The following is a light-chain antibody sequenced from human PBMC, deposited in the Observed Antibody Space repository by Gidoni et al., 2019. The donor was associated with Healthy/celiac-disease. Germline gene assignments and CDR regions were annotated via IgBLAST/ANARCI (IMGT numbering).Light chain of an antibody. CDR1: SSNIGNNY. CDR3: GTWDSSLSAWV. J-gene: IGLJ3*02. Sequence: AAPGQKVTISCSGSSSNIGNNYVSWYQQLPGTAPKLLIYDNNKRPSGIPDRFSGSKSGTSATLGITGLQTGDEADYYCGTWDSSLSAWVFGGGTKLTVL. V-gene: IGLV1-51*01. CDR2: DNN.